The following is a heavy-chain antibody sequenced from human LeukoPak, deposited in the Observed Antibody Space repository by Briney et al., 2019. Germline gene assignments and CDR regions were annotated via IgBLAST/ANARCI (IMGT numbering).Heavy chain of an antibody. D-gene: IGHD1-26*01. Sequence: SETLSLTCTVSGGSISSGSYYWSWIRQPAGKGLEWIGRIYTSGSTNYNPSLKSQVTMSVDTSRNQFSLKLSSVTAADTAVYYCARDYIALLWGQGTLVTVSS. J-gene: IGHJ4*02. V-gene: IGHV4-61*02. CDR3: ARDYIALL. CDR2: IYTSGST. CDR1: GGSISSGSYY.